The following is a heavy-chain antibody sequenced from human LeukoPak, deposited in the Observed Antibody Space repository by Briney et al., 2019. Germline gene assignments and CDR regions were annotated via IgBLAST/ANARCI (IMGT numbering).Heavy chain of an antibody. J-gene: IGHJ1*01. CDR1: GHSIINSYY. V-gene: IGHV4-38-2*02. D-gene: IGHD3-22*01. Sequence: PSETLSLTCTVSGHSIINSYYWGWIRQPPEKGLEWIGSIYHTGATYYNPSLKSRVTISVDTSKNQFSLKLNSVTAADTAVYYCARAVDSSGFSCFQHWGQGTLVTVSS. CDR3: ARAVDSSGFSCFQH. CDR2: IYHTGAT.